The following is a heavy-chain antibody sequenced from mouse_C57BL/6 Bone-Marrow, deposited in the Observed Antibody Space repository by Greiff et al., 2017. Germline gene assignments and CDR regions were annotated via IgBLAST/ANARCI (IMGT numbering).Heavy chain of an antibody. D-gene: IGHD1-1*01. CDR1: GFTFSDYG. Sequence: EVKLMESGGGLVKPGGSLKLSCAASGFTFSDYGMHWVRQAPEKGLEWVAYISSGSSTIYYADTVKGRFTISRDNAKNTLFLQMTSLRSEDTAMYYCARAIYYAHYYAMDYWGQGTSVTVSS. V-gene: IGHV5-17*01. CDR3: ARAIYYAHYYAMDY. J-gene: IGHJ4*01. CDR2: ISSGSSTI.